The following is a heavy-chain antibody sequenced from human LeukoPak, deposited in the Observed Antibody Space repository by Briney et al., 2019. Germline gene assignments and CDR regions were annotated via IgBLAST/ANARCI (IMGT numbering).Heavy chain of an antibody. V-gene: IGHV1-69*13. CDR2: IIPIFGTA. CDR3: ARDRYDSSGYYLPLF. J-gene: IGHJ4*02. CDR1: GGTFSSYA. Sequence: ASVKVSCKASGGTFSSYAISWVRQAPGQGLEWMGGIIPIFGTANYAQKFQGRVTITADESTSTAYMELSSLRSEDTAVYYCARDRYDSSGYYLPLFWGQGTLVTVSS. D-gene: IGHD3-22*01.